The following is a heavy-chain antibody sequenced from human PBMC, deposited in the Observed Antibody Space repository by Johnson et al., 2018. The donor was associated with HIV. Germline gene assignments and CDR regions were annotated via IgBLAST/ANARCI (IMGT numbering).Heavy chain of an antibody. D-gene: IGHD2-2*01. CDR2: ISYDGSNK. CDR1: GFTFSSYA. V-gene: IGHV3-30-3*01. CDR3: AKGSWGRAPYHDAFDI. J-gene: IGHJ3*02. Sequence: QVQLVESGGGVVQPGRSLRLSCAASGFTFSSYAIHWVRQAPGTGLEWVAVISYDGSNKYYADSVKGRFTISRDNSKNTLYLQMNSLRAEDTAVHYCAKGSWGRAPYHDAFDIWGQGTMVTVSS.